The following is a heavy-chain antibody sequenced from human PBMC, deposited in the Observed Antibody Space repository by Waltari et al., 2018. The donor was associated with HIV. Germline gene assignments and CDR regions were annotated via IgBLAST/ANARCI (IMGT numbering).Heavy chain of an antibody. CDR3: ARLGYVWGSYRSPRAFDI. J-gene: IGHJ3*02. D-gene: IGHD3-16*02. CDR2: INSDGMST. Sequence: EVQLVESGGGLVQPGGSLRLSCAASGFTFSSYWMHCVRQAPGKGLVWVSRINSDGMSTSYADSVKGRFTISRDNAKNTLYLQRNSLRAEDTAVYYCARLGYVWGSYRSPRAFDIWGQGTMVTVSS. CDR1: GFTFSSYW. V-gene: IGHV3-74*01.